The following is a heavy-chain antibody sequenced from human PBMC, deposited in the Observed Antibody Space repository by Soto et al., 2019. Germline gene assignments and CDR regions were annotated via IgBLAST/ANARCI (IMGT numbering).Heavy chain of an antibody. V-gene: IGHV3-30-3*01. CDR3: ASLALVGATIDYYYGMDV. D-gene: IGHD1-26*01. CDR2: ISYDGSNK. CDR1: GFTFSSYA. Sequence: GGSLRLSCAASGFTFSSYAMHWVRQAPGKGLEWVAVISYDGSNKYYADSVKGRFTISRDNSKNTLYLQMNSLRAEDTAEYYCASLALVGATIDYYYGMDVWGQGTTVTVSS. J-gene: IGHJ6*02.